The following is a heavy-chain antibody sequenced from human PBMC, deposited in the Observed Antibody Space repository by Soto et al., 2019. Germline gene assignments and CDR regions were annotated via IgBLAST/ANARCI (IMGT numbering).Heavy chain of an antibody. V-gene: IGHV4-34*01. CDR2: INHSGST. Sequence: LSLTCAVYGGSFSGYYWSWIRQPPGKGLEWIGEINHSGSTNYNPSLKSRVTISVDTSKNQFSLKLSSVTAADTAVYYCARGVDTVTTYAFDIWGQGTMVTVSS. D-gene: IGHD4-17*01. CDR1: GGSFSGYY. J-gene: IGHJ3*02. CDR3: ARGVDTVTTYAFDI.